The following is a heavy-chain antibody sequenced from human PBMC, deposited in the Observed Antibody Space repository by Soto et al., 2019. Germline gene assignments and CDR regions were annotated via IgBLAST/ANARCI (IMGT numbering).Heavy chain of an antibody. D-gene: IGHD3-9*01. J-gene: IGHJ4*02. V-gene: IGHV3-21*01. Sequence: GGSLRLSCAASGSTLSSQAMNWVRQAPGKGLEWVSSISSSSTYIYYADSVKGRITISRDNAKNSLYLQMNSLRVEDTAVYYCASSRYFDWSFDYWGQGTLVTVSS. CDR3: ASSRYFDWSFDY. CDR1: GSTLSSQA. CDR2: ISSSSTYI.